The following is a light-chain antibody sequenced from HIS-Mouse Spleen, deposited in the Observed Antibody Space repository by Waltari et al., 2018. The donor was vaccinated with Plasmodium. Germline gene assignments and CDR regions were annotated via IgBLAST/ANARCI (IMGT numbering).Light chain of an antibody. CDR3: NSRDSSGNHLGVV. CDR1: SLRSYY. V-gene: IGLV3-19*01. CDR2: GKN. J-gene: IGLJ2*01. Sequence: SSELTQDPAVSVALGQTVRITCQGDSLRSYYASWYQQKAGQAPVLVIYGKNNRPSANPAAFSGSSSGNTAPVTITGAQAEDEADYYCNSRDSSGNHLGVVFGGGTKLTVL.